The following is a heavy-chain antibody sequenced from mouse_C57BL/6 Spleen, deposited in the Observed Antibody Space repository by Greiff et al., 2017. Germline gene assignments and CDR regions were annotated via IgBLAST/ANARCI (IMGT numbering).Heavy chain of an antibody. CDR1: GYTFTSSG. J-gene: IGHJ2*01. Sequence: QVQLQQSGAELARPGASVKLSCKASGYTFTSSGISWVKQRTGQGLEWIGEIYPRSGNTYYNEKFKGKATLTADKSSSTAYMELRSLTSEDSAVYFCARKSLMVTTDYFDYWGQGTTLTVAS. V-gene: IGHV1-81*01. CDR3: ARKSLMVTTDYFDY. D-gene: IGHD2-2*01. CDR2: IYPRSGNT.